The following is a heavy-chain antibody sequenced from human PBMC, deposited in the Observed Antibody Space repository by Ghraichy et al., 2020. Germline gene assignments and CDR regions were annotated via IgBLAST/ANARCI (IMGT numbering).Heavy chain of an antibody. CDR3: ARHIEWELRVYYYYYGMDV. Sequence: SVKVSCKASGGTFSSYAISWVRQAPGQGLEWMGGIIPIFGTANYAQKFQGRVTITADESTSTAYMELSSLRSEDTAVYYCARHIEWELRVYYYYYGMDVWGQGTTVTVSS. J-gene: IGHJ6*02. V-gene: IGHV1-69*13. D-gene: IGHD1-26*01. CDR1: GGTFSSYA. CDR2: IIPIFGTA.